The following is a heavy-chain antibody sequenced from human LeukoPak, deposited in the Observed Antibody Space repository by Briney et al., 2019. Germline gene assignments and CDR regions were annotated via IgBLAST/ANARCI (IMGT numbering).Heavy chain of an antibody. J-gene: IGHJ4*02. CDR2: INPSGGST. Sequence: GASVKVSCKASGYTFTSYYMYWVRQAPGQGLEWMGIINPSGGSTSYAQKFQGRVTMTRDTSTSTVYMELSSLRSEDTAVYYCARSLTRTMVRGARGVHFDYWGQGTLVTVSS. CDR3: ARSLTRTMVRGARGVHFDY. CDR1: GYTFTSYY. V-gene: IGHV1-46*01. D-gene: IGHD3-10*01.